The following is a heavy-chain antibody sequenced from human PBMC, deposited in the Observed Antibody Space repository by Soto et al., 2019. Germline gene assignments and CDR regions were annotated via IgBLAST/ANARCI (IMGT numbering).Heavy chain of an antibody. J-gene: IGHJ3*02. V-gene: IGHV4-39*01. Sequence: PSETLSLTCTVSGGSISSSSYYWGWIRQPPGKGLEWIGSIYYSGSTYYNPSLKSRVTISVDTSKNQFSLKLSSVTAADTAVYYCARVIVVVVAAIDAFDIRGQGTMVTVSS. CDR1: GGSISSSSYY. D-gene: IGHD2-15*01. CDR2: IYYSGST. CDR3: ARVIVVVVAAIDAFDI.